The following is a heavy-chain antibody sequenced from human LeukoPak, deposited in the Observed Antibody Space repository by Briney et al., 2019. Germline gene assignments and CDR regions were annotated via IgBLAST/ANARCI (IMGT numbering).Heavy chain of an antibody. CDR1: GGSFSGYY. CDR3: ARRDET. V-gene: IGHV4-34*01. Sequence: SETLSLTCAVYGGSFSGYYWSWIRQPPGKGLEWIGEINHSGSTNYNPSLKSRVTISVDTSKNQFSLKLSSVTAADTAVYCCARRDETWGQGTLVTVSS. CDR2: INHSGST. J-gene: IGHJ4*02.